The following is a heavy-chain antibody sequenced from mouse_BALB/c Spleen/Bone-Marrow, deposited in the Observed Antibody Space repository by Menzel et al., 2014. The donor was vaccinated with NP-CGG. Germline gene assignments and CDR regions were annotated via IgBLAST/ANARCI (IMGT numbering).Heavy chain of an antibody. CDR3: ARKGYGSSYAWFAY. D-gene: IGHD1-1*01. CDR2: INPNNGGT. J-gene: IGHJ3*01. Sequence: EVNLVESGPELVKPGASVKISCKTSGYTFTEHTMHWVKQSHGKSLEWIGGINPNNGGTSYNQKFKGKATLTVDKSSSTAYMELRSLTSDDSAVYYCARKGYGSSYAWFAYWGQGTLVTVSA. V-gene: IGHV1-26*01. CDR1: GYTFTEHT.